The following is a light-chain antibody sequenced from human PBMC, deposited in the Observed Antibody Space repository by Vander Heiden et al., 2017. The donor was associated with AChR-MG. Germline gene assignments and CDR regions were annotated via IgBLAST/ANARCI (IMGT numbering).Light chain of an antibody. CDR3: EGWDSTSDPGV. CDR2: EGS. Sequence: SYVLTQTLSVSVAPGKPATIACGGDNTGGNSVHWYQPKAGQAPVLVVYEGSNRPAAIPEGFSGSNSGNTATLTISRVEAGDEADYYCEGWDSTSDPGVFGGGTKLTVL. V-gene: IGLV3-21*03. CDR1: NTGGNS. J-gene: IGLJ3*02.